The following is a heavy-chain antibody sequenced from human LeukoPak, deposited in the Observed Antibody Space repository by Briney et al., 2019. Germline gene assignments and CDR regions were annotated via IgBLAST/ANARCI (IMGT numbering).Heavy chain of an antibody. CDR3: AGTARGFDWLLNFDY. J-gene: IGHJ4*02. Sequence: ASVKVSCKASGYTFTSYDINWVRQATGQGLEWMGWMNPNSGNTGYAQKFQGRVTMTRNTSISTAYMELSSLRSDDTAVYYCAGTARGFDWLLNFDYWGQGTLVTVSS. CDR2: MNPNSGNT. CDR1: GYTFTSYD. D-gene: IGHD3-9*01. V-gene: IGHV1-8*01.